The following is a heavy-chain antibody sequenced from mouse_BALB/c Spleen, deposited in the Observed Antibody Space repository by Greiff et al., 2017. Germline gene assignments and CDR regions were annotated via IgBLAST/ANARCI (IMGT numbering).Heavy chain of an antibody. CDR3: ARGSPYRYDEDWFAY. CDR2: ISYDGSN. V-gene: IGHV3-6*02. D-gene: IGHD2-14*01. Sequence: EVKVEESGPGLVKPSQSLSLTCSVTGYSITSGYYWNWIRQFPGNKLEWMGYISYDGSNNYNPSLKNRISITRDTSKNQFFLKLNSVTTEDTATYYCARGSPYRYDEDWFAYWGQGTLVTVSA. J-gene: IGHJ3*01. CDR1: GYSITSGYY.